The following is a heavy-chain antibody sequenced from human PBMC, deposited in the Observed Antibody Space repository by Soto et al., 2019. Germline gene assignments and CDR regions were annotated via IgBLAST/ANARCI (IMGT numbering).Heavy chain of an antibody. Sequence: GGSLRLSCAASGFTFSSYAMSWVRQAPGKGLEWVSAISGSGGSTYYADSVKGRFTISRDNSKNTLYLQMNSLRAEDTAVYYCAKDHGYSSGWYLDYWGQGTLVTVSS. J-gene: IGHJ4*02. CDR3: AKDHGYSSGWYLDY. D-gene: IGHD6-19*01. V-gene: IGHV3-23*01. CDR1: GFTFSSYA. CDR2: ISGSGGST.